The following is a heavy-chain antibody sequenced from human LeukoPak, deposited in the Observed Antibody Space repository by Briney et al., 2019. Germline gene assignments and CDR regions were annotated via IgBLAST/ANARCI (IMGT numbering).Heavy chain of an antibody. CDR2: ISYDGSKK. D-gene: IGHD2-15*01. CDR1: RFTFSYYD. J-gene: IGHJ6*02. CDR3: ASDRGGGLDV. V-gene: IGHV3-30*19. Sequence: GGSLRLSCAASRFTFSYYDMHWVRQAPGKGLEWVAFISYDGSKKYYGDSVKGRFTISRDNSKNTLSLQMDSLRAEDTALYFCASDRGGGLDVWGPGTTVTVSS.